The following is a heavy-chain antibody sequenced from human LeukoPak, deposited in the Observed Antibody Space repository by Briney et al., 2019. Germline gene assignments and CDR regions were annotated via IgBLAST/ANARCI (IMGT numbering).Heavy chain of an antibody. CDR3: AKAGVITFGGVITHFDY. J-gene: IGHJ4*02. V-gene: IGHV3-23*01. D-gene: IGHD3-16*02. Sequence: QSGGSLRLSCAASGFTFSRYAMSWVRQAPGKGLEWVSAISGSGGSTYYADSVKGRFTISRDNSKNTLYLQMNSLRAEDTAVYYCAKAGVITFGGVITHFDYWGQGTLVTVSS. CDR1: GFTFSRYA. CDR2: ISGSGGST.